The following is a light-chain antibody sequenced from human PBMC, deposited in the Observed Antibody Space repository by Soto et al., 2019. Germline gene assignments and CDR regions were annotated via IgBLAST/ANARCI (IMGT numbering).Light chain of an antibody. CDR1: DILSSGF. J-gene: IGKJ5*01. Sequence: VLRLSPGILSLSQGERATLSCRANDILSSGFLAWYQQRRGQAPRLLIYGASTRATGIPDRFSGGGSETDFILTISRVEPEDFAMYYCQHYENSPITFGPGTRLEIK. CDR3: QHYENSPIT. CDR2: GAS. V-gene: IGKV3-20*01.